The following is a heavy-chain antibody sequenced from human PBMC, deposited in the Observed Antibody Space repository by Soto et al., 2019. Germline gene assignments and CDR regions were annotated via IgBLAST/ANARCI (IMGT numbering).Heavy chain of an antibody. Sequence: GESLKISCKGSGYSFTSYWISWERQMPGKGLEWMWRIDPSDSYTNYSPSFQGHVTISADKSISTAYRQWSSLKASDTAMYYCASRHWSGGSCFNAADFDIWGQGKMVTV. V-gene: IGHV5-10-1*01. CDR3: ASRHWSGGSCFNAADFDI. CDR1: GYSFTSYW. D-gene: IGHD2-15*01. J-gene: IGHJ3*02. CDR2: IDPSDSYT.